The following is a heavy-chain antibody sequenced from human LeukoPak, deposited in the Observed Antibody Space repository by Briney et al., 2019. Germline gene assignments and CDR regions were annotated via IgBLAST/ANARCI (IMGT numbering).Heavy chain of an antibody. CDR3: ARVVTARTRYFDL. J-gene: IGHJ2*01. Sequence: GGSLRLSCVASGFTFSSYSMNWVRQAPGKGLEWVANIKPDGSEKYYVDSVKGRFTISRDNAKNSLYLQMNSLRAEDTAVYYCARVVTARTRYFDLWGRGTLVTVSS. CDR1: GFTFSSYS. V-gene: IGHV3-7*04. CDR2: IKPDGSEK. D-gene: IGHD2-21*02.